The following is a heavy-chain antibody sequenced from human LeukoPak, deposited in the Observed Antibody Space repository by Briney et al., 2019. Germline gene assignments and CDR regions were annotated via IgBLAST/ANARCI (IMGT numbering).Heavy chain of an antibody. J-gene: IGHJ5*02. Sequence: ASVKVSCKASGYIFTSYGISWVRQAPGQGLEWMGWISTYNGNTDYAQKVQGRVTMTTDTSTSTAYMELRNLRSDDTAVYYCAREYYYGSGDSTNWFDPWGQGTLVTVSS. D-gene: IGHD3-10*01. CDR2: ISTYNGNT. V-gene: IGHV1-18*01. CDR1: GYIFTSYG. CDR3: AREYYYGSGDSTNWFDP.